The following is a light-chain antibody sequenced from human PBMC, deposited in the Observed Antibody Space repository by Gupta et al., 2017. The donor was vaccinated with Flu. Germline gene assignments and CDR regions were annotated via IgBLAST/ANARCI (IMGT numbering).Light chain of an antibody. CDR1: QDIRNE. CDR2: AAS. J-gene: IGKJ1*01. V-gene: IGKV1-6*01. Sequence: PSSLSASVGDIVSITCRASQDIRNELGWYQQKPGRAPKLLMYAASSLQSGVPSRFSGSGSGTEFTLTISSLQPEDFATYYCRQDFNYPRTFGQGTKVEIK. CDR3: RQDFNYPRT.